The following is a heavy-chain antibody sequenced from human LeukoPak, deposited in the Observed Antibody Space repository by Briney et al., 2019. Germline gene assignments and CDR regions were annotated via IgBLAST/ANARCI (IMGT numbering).Heavy chain of an antibody. Sequence: GGSLRLSCAASGFTFSSYAMSWVRQAPGKGLEWVSAISGSGGSTYYADSVKGRFTISRDNSKNTLYLQMNSLRAEDTAVYYCAGVSHLDPQVQDAFDIWGQGTMVTVSS. CDR2: ISGSGGST. V-gene: IGHV3-23*01. D-gene: IGHD3-10*01. CDR1: GFTFSSYA. J-gene: IGHJ3*02. CDR3: AGVSHLDPQVQDAFDI.